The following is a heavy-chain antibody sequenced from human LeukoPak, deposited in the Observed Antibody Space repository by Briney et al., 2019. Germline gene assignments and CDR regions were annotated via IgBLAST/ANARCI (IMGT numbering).Heavy chain of an antibody. CDR3: ARSTEDFDY. V-gene: IGHV6-1*01. CDR1: ADRVSSNSAT. Sequence: PSQTLSLTCPISADRVSSNSATWDWIRHSPSRGLEWLGRTWDGSNWYNDSAEYVRSRIILIPDTSKRQFSLQLHSVAPEDTAVYYCARSTEDFDYWGQGSHATVCS. CDR2: TWDGSNWYN. J-gene: IGHJ4*02. D-gene: IGHD1-1*01.